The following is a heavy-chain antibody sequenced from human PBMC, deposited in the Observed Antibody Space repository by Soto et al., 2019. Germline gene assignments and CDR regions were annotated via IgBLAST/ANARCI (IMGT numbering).Heavy chain of an antibody. CDR2: IYYSGST. J-gene: IGHJ4*02. V-gene: IGHV4-30-4*01. D-gene: IGHD3-9*01. CDR3: ARARPVLRYFDWSQYYFDY. Sequence: QVQLQESGPGLVKPSQTLSLTCTVSGGSISSGDYYWSWIRQPPGKGLEWIGYIYYSGSTYYNPSLKSRVTLSVDTSKNQFSLKLSSVTAADTAVYYCARARPVLRYFDWSQYYFDYWGQGTLVTVSS. CDR1: GGSISSGDYY.